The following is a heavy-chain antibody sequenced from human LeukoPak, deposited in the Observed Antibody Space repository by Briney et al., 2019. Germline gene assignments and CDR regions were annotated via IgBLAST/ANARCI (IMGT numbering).Heavy chain of an antibody. V-gene: IGHV3-30*18. CDR3: AKDLAPPSMYYYDSSGYYSY. CDR2: ISYDGSNK. Sequence: GGSLRLSCAASGFTFSSYGMHWVRQAPGKGLEWVAVISYDGSNKYYADSVKGRFTISRDNSKNTLYLQINSLRAEDTAVYYCAKDLAPPSMYYYDSSGYYSYWGQGTLVTVSS. D-gene: IGHD3-22*01. CDR1: GFTFSSYG. J-gene: IGHJ4*02.